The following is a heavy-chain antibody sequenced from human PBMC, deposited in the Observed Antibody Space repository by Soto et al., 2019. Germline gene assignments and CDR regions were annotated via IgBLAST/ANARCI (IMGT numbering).Heavy chain of an antibody. CDR1: GVTFSSET. V-gene: IGHV1-69*01. J-gene: IGHJ4*02. D-gene: IGHD3-10*01. Sequence: QVQLVQSGADVKKPGSSVKVSCQASGVTFSSETLGWVRQAPVQGLEWVGGIIPLFGTASYAQKFQGRVTITADESTSTVYMELSSLRSDDTAVYFCATELGENPASPFDAWGQGTLVTVSS. CDR3: ATELGENPASPFDA. CDR2: IIPLFGTA.